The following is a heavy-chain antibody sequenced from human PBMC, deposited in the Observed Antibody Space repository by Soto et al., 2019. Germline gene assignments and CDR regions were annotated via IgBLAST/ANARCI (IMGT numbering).Heavy chain of an antibody. CDR2: IIDSGGST. V-gene: IGHV3-23*01. Sequence: SVRQSVVAAECAYLGGPRSCVSQAPGKGLEWVSDIIDSGGSTYYADSVKGRFTISRDNSKSTLYLQMNSLRAEDTALYYCAKGRSYYYYYGVDVWGQGTTVTVSS. CDR1: ECAYLGGP. J-gene: IGHJ6*02. CDR3: AKGRSYYYYYGVDV.